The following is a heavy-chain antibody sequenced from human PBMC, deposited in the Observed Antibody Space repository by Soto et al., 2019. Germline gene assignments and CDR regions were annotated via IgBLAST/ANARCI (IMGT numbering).Heavy chain of an antibody. CDR1: GFTFSSYS. CDR3: ARDQSGYSYCYGLGY. Sequence: EVQLVESGGGLVKPGGSLRLSCAASGFTFSSYSMNWVRQAPGKGLEWVSSISSSSSYIYYADSVKGRFTISRDNAKNSLYLQMHSLRAEDTAVYYCARDQSGYSYCYGLGYWGQGTLVNVSS. D-gene: IGHD5-18*01. V-gene: IGHV3-21*01. CDR2: ISSSSSYI. J-gene: IGHJ4*02.